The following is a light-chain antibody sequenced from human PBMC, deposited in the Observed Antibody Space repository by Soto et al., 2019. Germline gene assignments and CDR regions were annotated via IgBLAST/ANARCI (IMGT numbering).Light chain of an antibody. Sequence: DIQMTQSPSTLSASLGDRVTITCRASQSISSWLAWYQQKPGKAPKLLIYDASSLESGVPSRFSGRGSGTEFTLTITSLQTDDFATYCCQQYNSYPWTFGQGTKVEIK. V-gene: IGKV1-5*01. CDR1: QSISSW. CDR2: DAS. CDR3: QQYNSYPWT. J-gene: IGKJ1*01.